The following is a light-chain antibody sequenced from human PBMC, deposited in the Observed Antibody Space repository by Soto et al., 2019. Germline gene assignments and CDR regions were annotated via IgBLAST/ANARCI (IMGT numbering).Light chain of an antibody. CDR2: AAS. Sequence: MSPAACSVSAAFRSRVTPTRWASQSISSYLNWYQQKPGKAPKLLIYAASSLQSGVPSRFSGSGSGTDFTFSISCLQPEEFATYSGQQSYSTPWKCGQGTKVDIK. V-gene: IGKV1-39*01. CDR1: QSISSY. CDR3: QQSYSTPWK. J-gene: IGKJ1*01.